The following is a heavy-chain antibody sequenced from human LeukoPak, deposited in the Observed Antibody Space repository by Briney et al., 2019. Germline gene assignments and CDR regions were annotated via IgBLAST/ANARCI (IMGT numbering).Heavy chain of an antibody. J-gene: IGHJ4*02. V-gene: IGHV3-74*01. CDR3: ARAYSTLAPFDY. CDR2: INSDGSSR. D-gene: IGHD4-11*01. CDR1: GFTFSRYW. Sequence: GGSLRLSCAASGFTFSRYWMHWVRQAPGKGLVWVSRINSDGSSRSYADSVKGRFTISRDNSKNTLYLQMNSLRAEDTAVYYCARAYSTLAPFDYWGQGTLVTVSS.